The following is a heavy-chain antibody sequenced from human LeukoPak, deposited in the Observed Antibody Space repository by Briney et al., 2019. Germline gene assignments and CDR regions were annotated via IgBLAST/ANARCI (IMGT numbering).Heavy chain of an antibody. Sequence: GGSLRLSCAASGFTLSNYGMHWVRQAPGKGLEWVAVIWYDGSNKYYTDSVKGRFTISRDNSKNTLYLQMNSLRAEDTAIYYCARALGYWGQGTLVTVSS. J-gene: IGHJ4*02. CDR1: GFTLSNYG. CDR3: ARALGY. CDR2: IWYDGSNK. V-gene: IGHV3-33*01.